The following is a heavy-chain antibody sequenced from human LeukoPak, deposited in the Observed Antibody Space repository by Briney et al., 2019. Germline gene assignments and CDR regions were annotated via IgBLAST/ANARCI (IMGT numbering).Heavy chain of an antibody. Sequence: GGSLRLSCVASGFTFSDYYMSWIRQAPGKGLEWISYISSSGSSIYYADSVKGRFTISRDKTKNSPYLQTNSLRAEDTAVYYCARVYGDWNDGLPAWFDPWGQGTLVTVSS. CDR1: GFTFSDYY. CDR2: ISSSGSSI. CDR3: ARVYGDWNDGLPAWFDP. J-gene: IGHJ5*02. V-gene: IGHV3-11*01. D-gene: IGHD1-1*01.